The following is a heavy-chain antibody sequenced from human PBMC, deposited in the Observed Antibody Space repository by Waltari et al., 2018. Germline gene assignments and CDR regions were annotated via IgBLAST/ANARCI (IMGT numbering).Heavy chain of an antibody. V-gene: IGHV3-11*06. D-gene: IGHD5-18*01. CDR3: ARGGYSYGGGVDY. CDR2: ISSSGSYT. CDR1: GFPFRDYY. Sequence: QVQLVESGGGLVKPGGSLRLSCAASGFPFRDYYMTWIRQAPGKGLEWVSYISSSGSYTDYADSLKGRFTISRDNAKNSLYLHMNSLRAEDTAVYYCARGGYSYGGGVDYWGQGTLVTVSS. J-gene: IGHJ4*02.